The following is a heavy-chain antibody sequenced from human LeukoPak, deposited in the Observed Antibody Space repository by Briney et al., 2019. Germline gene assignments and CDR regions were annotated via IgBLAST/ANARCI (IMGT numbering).Heavy chain of an antibody. J-gene: IGHJ4*02. V-gene: IGHV3-33*01. CDR1: GFTFSNYG. D-gene: IGHD6-13*01. CDR2: IRNDGSNK. Sequence: GGSLRLSCAASGFTFSNYGMHWVRRAPGKGLEWVAVIRNDGSNKYYADSVKGRFTLSRVNSKNTLFLQMNSLRPEDTAVYFCARDLTQLGLFDYWGQGTLVTVSS. CDR3: ARDLTQLGLFDY.